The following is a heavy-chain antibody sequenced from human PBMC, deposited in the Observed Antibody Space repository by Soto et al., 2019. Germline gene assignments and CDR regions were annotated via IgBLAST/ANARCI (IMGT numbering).Heavy chain of an antibody. CDR2: IYWDDDK. CDR3: AHIPHYYQYDWFDP. CDR1: GFSLTTRGVG. V-gene: IGHV2-5*02. D-gene: IGHD3-16*01. J-gene: IGHJ5*02. Sequence: QITLKESGPTLVKPTQTLTLTCTFSGFSLTTRGVGVGWIRQPPGKALAFLALIYWDDDKRYSPSLQSRLSITKDTSKNQVVLTMTNVDPVDTATYYCAHIPHYYQYDWFDPWGQGTLVSVSS.